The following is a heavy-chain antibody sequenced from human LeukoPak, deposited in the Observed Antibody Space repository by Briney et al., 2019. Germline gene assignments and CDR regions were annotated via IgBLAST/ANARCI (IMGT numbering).Heavy chain of an antibody. J-gene: IGHJ3*02. Sequence: SETLSLTCAVYGGSFSGYYWSWIRQPPGKGLEWIGEINHSGSTNYSPSLKSRVTISVDTSKNQFSLKLSSVTAADTAVYYCARLRGYSGYDHIWGQGTMVTVSS. CDR2: INHSGST. CDR1: GGSFSGYY. D-gene: IGHD5-12*01. CDR3: ARLRGYSGYDHI. V-gene: IGHV4-34*01.